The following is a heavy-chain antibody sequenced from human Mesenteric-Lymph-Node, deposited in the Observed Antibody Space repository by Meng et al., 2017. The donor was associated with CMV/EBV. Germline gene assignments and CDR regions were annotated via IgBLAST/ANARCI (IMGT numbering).Heavy chain of an antibody. J-gene: IGHJ3*02. Sequence: GESLKISCAASGFSFSSYWMSWGRQAPGQGLEWVANIEQDGSDKYCVDSVKGRFTISRDNAKNSLYLQMNSLRAEDTAVYYCARPYSSSSRGGAFHIWGQGTMVTVSS. CDR1: GFSFSSYW. CDR3: ARPYSSSSRGGAFHI. CDR2: IEQDGSDK. D-gene: IGHD6-6*01. V-gene: IGHV3-7*01.